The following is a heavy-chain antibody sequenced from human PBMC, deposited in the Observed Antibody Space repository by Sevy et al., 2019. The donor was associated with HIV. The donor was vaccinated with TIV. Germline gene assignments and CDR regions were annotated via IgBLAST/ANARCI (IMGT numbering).Heavy chain of an antibody. CDR3: TRDGPRGDLYSSSPEY. CDR2: ISYDETNK. CDR1: GFTFSSYP. Sequence: WGSLRLSCAASGFTFSSYPMHWVRQAPGKGLEWVAVISYDETNKYYADSVKGRFTISRDNSKNTLYLQLNSLRVEDTAVYYCTRDGPRGDLYSSSPEYWGQGTLVTVSS. J-gene: IGHJ4*02. V-gene: IGHV3-30*03. D-gene: IGHD3-22*01.